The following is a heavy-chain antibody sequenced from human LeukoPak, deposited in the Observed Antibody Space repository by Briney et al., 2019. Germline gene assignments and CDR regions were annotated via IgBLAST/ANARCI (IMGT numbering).Heavy chain of an antibody. J-gene: IGHJ4*02. Sequence: GGSLRLSCAASGFTFSNYWMRWVRQGPGKGLVWVSRINNDGSSTSYADSVKGRFTISRDNAKNTMYLQMNSLRAEDTAVYYCARDAATAPDYWGRGTLVTVSS. CDR3: ARDAATAPDY. V-gene: IGHV3-74*01. CDR1: GFTFSNYW. CDR2: INNDGSST. D-gene: IGHD1-1*01.